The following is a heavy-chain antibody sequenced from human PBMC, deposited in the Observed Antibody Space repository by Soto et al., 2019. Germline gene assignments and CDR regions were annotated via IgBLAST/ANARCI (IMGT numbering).Heavy chain of an antibody. CDR1: GGTFSSYA. CDR2: IIPIFGTA. J-gene: IGHJ3*02. CDR3: ARDIGFYYGSGTYAFDI. V-gene: IGHV1-69*13. D-gene: IGHD3-10*01. Sequence: GASVKVSWKASGGTFSSYAISWVRQAPGQGLEWMGGIIPIFGTANYAQKFQGRVTITADESTSTDYMELSSLRSEDTAVYYCARDIGFYYGSGTYAFDIWGQGTMLTVSS.